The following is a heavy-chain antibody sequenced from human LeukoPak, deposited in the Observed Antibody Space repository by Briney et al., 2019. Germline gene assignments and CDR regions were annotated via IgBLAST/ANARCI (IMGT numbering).Heavy chain of an antibody. D-gene: IGHD2-2*01. V-gene: IGHV3-30-3*01. CDR2: ISYDGSNK. CDR3: ASPYCSSTSCPPYGDYEVDY. CDR1: GFTFSSYA. Sequence: PGGSLRLSCAASGFTFSSYAMSWVRQAPGKGLEWVAVISYDGSNKYYADSVKGRFTISRDNSKNTLYLQMNSLRAGDTAVYYCASPYCSSTSCPPYGDYEVDYWGQGTLVTVSS. J-gene: IGHJ4*02.